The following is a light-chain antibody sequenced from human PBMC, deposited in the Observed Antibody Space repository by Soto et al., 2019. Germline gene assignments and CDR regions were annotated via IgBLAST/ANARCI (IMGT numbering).Light chain of an antibody. CDR1: GSDVGAYNL. V-gene: IGLV2-23*02. CDR3: CSYAGTVAYV. Sequence: QSAVTQPASVCGSPGQSIPLSCAGTGSDVGAYNLVSWYQQHPGKAPKLIIREVNTRPSGISNRFSGSKSGDTASLTISGLQAEDEAEYFCCSYAGTVAYVFGTRTKVTVL. J-gene: IGLJ1*01. CDR2: EVN.